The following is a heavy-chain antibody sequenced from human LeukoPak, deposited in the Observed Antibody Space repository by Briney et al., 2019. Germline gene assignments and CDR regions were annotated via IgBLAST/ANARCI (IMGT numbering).Heavy chain of an antibody. CDR2: INHSGST. V-gene: IGHV4-34*01. J-gene: IGHJ4*02. CDR1: GGSFSGYY. D-gene: IGHD3-3*01. CDR3: ARGQITIFGVVTRTRREFEY. Sequence: SETLSLTCAVYGGSFSGYYWRWIRQPPGKGLEWIGEINHSGSTNYNPYLKSRVTISVDTSKNQFSLKLSSVTAADTAVYYCARGQITIFGVVTRTRREFEYGGQGTLVTVSS.